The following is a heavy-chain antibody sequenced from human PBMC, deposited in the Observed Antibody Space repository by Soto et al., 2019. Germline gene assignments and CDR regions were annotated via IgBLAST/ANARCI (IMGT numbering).Heavy chain of an antibody. CDR2: IYHTGTT. CDR1: GFSIRRNNW. Sequence: DTLSLTCALSGFSIRRNNWWGWIRQPPGRGLEWIGYIYHTGTTYYNPSLKSRVTISVDTSRNQFSLKLSSVTAADTAVYYCARVRRAFDPWGQGTLVNVSS. CDR3: ARVRRAFDP. J-gene: IGHJ5*02. V-gene: IGHV4-28*03.